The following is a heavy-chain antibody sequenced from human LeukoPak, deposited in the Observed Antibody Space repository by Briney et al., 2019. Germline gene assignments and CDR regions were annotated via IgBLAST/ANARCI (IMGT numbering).Heavy chain of an antibody. CDR1: GFTFSNAW. D-gene: IGHD3-16*01. Sequence: GGSLRLSCAASGFTFSNAWMSWVRQAPGKGPEWVGRIKSKTDGGTTDYAAPVKGRFTISRDDSKNTLYLQMNSLKTEDTAVYYCTTGGYDWDSFDYWGQGTLVTVSS. CDR3: TTGGYDWDSFDY. V-gene: IGHV3-15*01. CDR2: IKSKTDGGTT. J-gene: IGHJ4*02.